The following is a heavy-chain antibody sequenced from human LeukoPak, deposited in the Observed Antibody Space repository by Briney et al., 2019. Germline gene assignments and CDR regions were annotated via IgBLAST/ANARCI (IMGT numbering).Heavy chain of an antibody. Sequence: PGGSLRLSCAASGFTFSRYEMNWVRQAPGKGLEWVSYIGSTGSTIYYADSVKGRFTISRDNAKNSLYLQMNSLRAEDTAVYYCAEVATEGYYFDYWGQGTLVTVSS. J-gene: IGHJ4*02. CDR1: GFTFSRYE. CDR2: IGSTGSTI. CDR3: AEVATEGYYFDY. D-gene: IGHD5-12*01. V-gene: IGHV3-48*03.